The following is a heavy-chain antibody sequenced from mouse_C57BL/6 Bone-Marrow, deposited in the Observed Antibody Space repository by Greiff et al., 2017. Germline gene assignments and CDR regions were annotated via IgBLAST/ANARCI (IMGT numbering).Heavy chain of an antibody. J-gene: IGHJ2*01. CDR1: GYTFTSYW. V-gene: IGHV1-64*01. D-gene: IGHD1-1*01. Sequence: VQLQQPGAELVKPGASVKLSCKASGYTFTSYWMHWVKQRPGQGLEWIGMIHPNSGSTNYNEKFKSKATLTVDKSSSTAYMQLSSLTAEDSAVYYCASTTVVPFDYWGQGTTLTVSS. CDR3: ASTTVVPFDY. CDR2: IHPNSGST.